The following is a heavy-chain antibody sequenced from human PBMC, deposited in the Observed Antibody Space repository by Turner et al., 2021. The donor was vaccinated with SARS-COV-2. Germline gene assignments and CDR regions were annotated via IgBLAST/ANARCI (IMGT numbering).Heavy chain of an antibody. J-gene: IGHJ6*02. D-gene: IGHD4-17*01. CDR3: ARHYGVKSYYYYGMDV. V-gene: IGHV3-48*03. CDR2: ISKGGSTV. CDR1: GFTFSSYA. Sequence: EVQLVESGGGLVQPGGSLRLSCAASGFTFSSYAMNWVRQAPGKGLEGVSYISKGGSTVDYADSVKGRFTISRDNAKNSLYLQMNSLRAEDTAVYYCARHYGVKSYYYYGMDVWGQGTTVTVSS.